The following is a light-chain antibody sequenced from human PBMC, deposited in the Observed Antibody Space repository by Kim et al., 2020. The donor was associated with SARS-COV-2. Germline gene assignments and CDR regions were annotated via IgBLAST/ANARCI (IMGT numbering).Light chain of an antibody. CDR1: RWGEKD. CDR2: QEN. Sequence: GAPGQAATITCSGHRWGEKDVSWYQQRPGQSPVLVIYQENKRPSGIPERFSGSNSGNTATLTVSGTQAMDEADYYCQAWDSNAGVFGGGTQLTVL. CDR3: QAWDSNAGV. V-gene: IGLV3-1*01. J-gene: IGLJ3*02.